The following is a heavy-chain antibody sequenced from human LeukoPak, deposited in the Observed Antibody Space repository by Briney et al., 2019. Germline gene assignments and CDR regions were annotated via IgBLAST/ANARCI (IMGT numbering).Heavy chain of an antibody. V-gene: IGHV4-38-2*02. Sequence: SETLSLTCTVSSYSISSGYYWSWIRQPPGKGLEWIGEINHSGSTNYNPSLKSRVTISVDTSKNQFSLKLSSVTAADTAVYYCARLARVRWGRSGSSFDYWGQGTLVTVSS. J-gene: IGHJ4*02. D-gene: IGHD1-26*01. CDR1: SYSISSGYY. CDR2: INHSGST. CDR3: ARLARVRWGRSGSSFDY.